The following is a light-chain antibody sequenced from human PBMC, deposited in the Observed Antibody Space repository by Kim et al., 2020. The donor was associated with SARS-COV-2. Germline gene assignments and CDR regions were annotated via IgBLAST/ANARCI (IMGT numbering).Light chain of an antibody. V-gene: IGKV1-17*03. CDR3: LQHKSYPYT. CDR2: AAS. Sequence: DIQMTQSPSAMSASVGDRVTITCRASQDISNFLAWFQQKPGKVPKRLIYAASSLQSWVPSRFSGSGSGTEYSLTISSLQPEDFATYYCLQHKSYPYTLGQGTKLEIK. J-gene: IGKJ2*01. CDR1: QDISNF.